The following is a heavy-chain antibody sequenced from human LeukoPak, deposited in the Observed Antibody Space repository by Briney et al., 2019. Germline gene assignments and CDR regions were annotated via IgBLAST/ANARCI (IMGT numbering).Heavy chain of an antibody. CDR1: GFTFSTYA. CDR2: TSGSGANT. J-gene: IGHJ4*02. CDR3: ASLDYFDSSDYGDY. D-gene: IGHD3-22*01. Sequence: GGSLRLSCAASGFTFSTYAITWVRQAPGKGLEWVSATSGSGANTFYADSVKGRFTISRDNSKNTLYLQMNSLRAEDTALYYCASLDYFDSSDYGDYWGQGTLVTVSS. V-gene: IGHV3-23*01.